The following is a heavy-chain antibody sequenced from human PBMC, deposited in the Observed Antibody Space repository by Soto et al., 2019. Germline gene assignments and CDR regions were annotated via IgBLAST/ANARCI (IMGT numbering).Heavy chain of an antibody. CDR2: INHSGST. D-gene: IGHD5-12*01. CDR1: GGSFSGYY. V-gene: IGHV4-34*01. J-gene: IGHJ4*02. Sequence: NPSETLSLTCAVYGGSFSGYYWSWIRQPPGKGLEWIGEINHSGSTNYNPSLKSRVTISVDTSKNQFSLKLSSVTAADTAVYYCARGYSGYEFDDCGPGTVVTVSS. CDR3: ARGYSGYEFDD.